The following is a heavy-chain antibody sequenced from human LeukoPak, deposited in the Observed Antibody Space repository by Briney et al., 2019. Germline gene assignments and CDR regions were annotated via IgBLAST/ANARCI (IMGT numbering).Heavy chain of an antibody. D-gene: IGHD3-22*01. J-gene: IGHJ3*02. CDR1: GGSISSGGYY. CDR3: ARAPITMIVVVPSFDI. V-gene: IGHV4-31*03. CDR2: IYYSGST. Sequence: SQTLSLTCTVSGGSISSGGYYWRWIRQHPGKGLEWIGYIYYSGSTYYNPSLKSRVTISVDTSKNQFSLKLSSVTAADTAVYYCARAPITMIVVVPSFDIWGQGTMVTVSS.